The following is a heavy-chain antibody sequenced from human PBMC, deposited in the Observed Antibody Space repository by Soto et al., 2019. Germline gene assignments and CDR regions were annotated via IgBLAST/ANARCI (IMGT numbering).Heavy chain of an antibody. CDR3: AKDIEAHGTTVTHFDN. D-gene: IGHD4-17*01. CDR2: ISWNHVTT. V-gene: IGHV3-9*01. Sequence: DVQLVESGGGLVQSGRSLRLSCAASGFRFDDYAMHWVRQAPGKGLEWLSGISWNHVTTGYADSVKGRFTISRDNAKNSLLLQMNSLRAEDTAVYYCAKDIEAHGTTVTHFDNWGQGTQVTVSS. CDR1: GFRFDDYA. J-gene: IGHJ4*02.